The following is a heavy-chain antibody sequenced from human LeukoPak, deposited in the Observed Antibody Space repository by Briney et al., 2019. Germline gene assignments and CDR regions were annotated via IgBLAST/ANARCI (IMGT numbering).Heavy chain of an antibody. CDR3: TREYGFMTTVFHAFDI. J-gene: IGHJ3*02. CDR2: VYYSGNT. D-gene: IGHD4-17*01. CDR1: GGSFSGYY. V-gene: IGHV4-34*01. Sequence: SETLSLTCGVYGGSFSGYYWNWIRQPPGKGLEWIGSVYYSGNTYYNSSLKSRVTLSVDTSKNQFSLKLSSVTAADTAIYYCTREYGFMTTVFHAFDIWGQGTMVTVSS.